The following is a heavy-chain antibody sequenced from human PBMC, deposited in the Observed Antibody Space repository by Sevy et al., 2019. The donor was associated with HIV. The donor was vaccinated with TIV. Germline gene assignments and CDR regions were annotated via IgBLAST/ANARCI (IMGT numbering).Heavy chain of an antibody. V-gene: IGHV3-7*01. CDR1: GFTFSSYW. J-gene: IGHJ4*02. D-gene: IGHD6-13*01. CDR2: IKQDGSKK. CDR3: AGAPRDDSSSWYGPYFDY. Sequence: GGSLRLSCAASGFTFSSYWMSWVRQAPGKGLEWVANIKQDGSKKYYVDSVKGRFTISRDNAKNSLYLQMNSLRAEDTAVYYCAGAPRDDSSSWYGPYFDYWGQGTLVTVSS.